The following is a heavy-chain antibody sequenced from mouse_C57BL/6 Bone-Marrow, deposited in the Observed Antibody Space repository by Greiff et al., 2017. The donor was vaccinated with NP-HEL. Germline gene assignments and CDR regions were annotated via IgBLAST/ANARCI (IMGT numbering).Heavy chain of an antibody. CDR3: ARRYYGSYYFDY. J-gene: IGHJ2*01. CDR2: IYPGDGDT. CDR1: GYAFSSSW. Sequence: VKLQQSGPELVKPGASVKISCKASGYAFSSSWMNWVKQRPGKGLEWIGRIYPGDGDTNYNGKFKGKATLTADKSSSTAYMQLSSLTSEDSAVYFCARRYYGSYYFDYWGQGTTLTVSS. V-gene: IGHV1-82*01. D-gene: IGHD1-1*01.